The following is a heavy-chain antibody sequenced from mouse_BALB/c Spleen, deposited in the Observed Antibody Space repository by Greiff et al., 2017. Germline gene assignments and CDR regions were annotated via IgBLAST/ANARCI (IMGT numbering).Heavy chain of an antibody. CDR1: GFNIKDYY. J-gene: IGHJ2*01. D-gene: IGHD1-1*01. V-gene: IGHV14-1*02. CDR2: IDPANGNT. Sequence: VQLKQSGAELVRPGALVKLSCKASGFNIKDYYMHWVKQRPEQGLEWIGRIDPANGNTKYDPKFQGKATITADTSSNTAYLQLSSLTSEDTAVYYCASPLTTNYFDYWGQGTTLTVSS. CDR3: ASPLTTNYFDY.